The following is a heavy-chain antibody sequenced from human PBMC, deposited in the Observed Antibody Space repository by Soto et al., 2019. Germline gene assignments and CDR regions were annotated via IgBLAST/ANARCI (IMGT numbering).Heavy chain of an antibody. Sequence: QVQLVQSGAEVKKPGSSVKVSCKASGYTFTSYDINWVRQATGQVLEWMGWMNPNSGNTGYAQKFQGRVTMTRNTAISTASMELSSLRSEATAVYYCERGRTVAGTDYWGKGTLFTVSS. CDR1: GYTFTSYD. J-gene: IGHJ4*02. CDR3: ERGRTVAGTDY. CDR2: MNPNSGNT. D-gene: IGHD6-19*01. V-gene: IGHV1-8*01.